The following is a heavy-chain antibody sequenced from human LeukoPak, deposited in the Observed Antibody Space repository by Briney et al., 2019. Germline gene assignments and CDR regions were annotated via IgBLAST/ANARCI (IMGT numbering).Heavy chain of an antibody. CDR1: GDSINSHY. Sequence: PSETLSLTCTVSGDSINSHYWSWIRQPPGKGLEWIGYISYSGSTSYNPSLKSRVTISADTSKNNFSLMLTSVTAADTAVYYCARGLGYCSSTSCYNWFDPWGQGTLVTVSS. D-gene: IGHD2-2*01. CDR3: ARGLGYCSSTSCYNWFDP. J-gene: IGHJ5*02. V-gene: IGHV4-59*11. CDR2: ISYSGST.